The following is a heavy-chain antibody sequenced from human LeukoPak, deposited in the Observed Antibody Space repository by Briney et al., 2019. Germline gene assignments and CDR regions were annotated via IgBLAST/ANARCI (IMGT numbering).Heavy chain of an antibody. V-gene: IGHV4-4*07. CDR3: ASTSDSGGYYYDY. CDR1: SDSISTYY. Sequence: PSETLSLTCTVSSDSISTYYWSWIRQPAGKGLEWIGRIYTSGSTNYNPSLKSRVTMSVDTSKNQFSLKLGSVTAADTAVYYCASTSDSGGYYYDYWGQGTLVTVSS. D-gene: IGHD3-22*01. J-gene: IGHJ4*02. CDR2: IYTSGST.